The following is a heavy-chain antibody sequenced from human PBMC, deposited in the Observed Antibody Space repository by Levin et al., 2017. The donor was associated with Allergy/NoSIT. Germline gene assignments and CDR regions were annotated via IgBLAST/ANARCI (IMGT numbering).Heavy chain of an antibody. CDR2: IYPCDSDT. D-gene: IGHD1-1*01. CDR3: ARRGTRDYYYYMDV. V-gene: IGHV5-51*01. Sequence: PGGSLRLSCQGSGYSFTSYWIGWVRQMPGKGLEWMGIIYPCDSDTRYSPSFQGQVTISADKSISTAYLQWSSLKASDTAIYYCARRGTRDYYYYMDVWGKGTTVTVSS. J-gene: IGHJ6*03. CDR1: GYSFTSYW.